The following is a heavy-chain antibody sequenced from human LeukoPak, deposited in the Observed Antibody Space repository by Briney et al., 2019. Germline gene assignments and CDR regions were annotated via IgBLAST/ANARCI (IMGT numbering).Heavy chain of an antibody. Sequence: KTSGTLSLTCTVSGGSISSSGYYWGWIRQPPGKGLEWIASIYYSGSTYYNPSLKSRVTISVDTSKNQLSLKLSSLTAADTAVYYCARHEYSGSYYGLSWFDPWAQGTLVTVSS. CDR2: IYYSGST. J-gene: IGHJ5*02. D-gene: IGHD1-26*01. CDR3: ARHEYSGSYYGLSWFDP. CDR1: GGSISSSGYY. V-gene: IGHV4-39*01.